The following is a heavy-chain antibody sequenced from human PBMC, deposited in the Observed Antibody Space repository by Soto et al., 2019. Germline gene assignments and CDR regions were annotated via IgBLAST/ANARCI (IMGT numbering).Heavy chain of an antibody. CDR3: AREGTAFGVVIAGLDV. Sequence: GGSLRLSCAASGFTFSSYTMNWVRQAQGKGLEWVSSISSRSSYIYYADSMKGRFTISRDNANNSLHLQMNSLRAEDTAVYYCAREGTAFGVVIAGLDVWGQGTTVTVSS. D-gene: IGHD3-3*01. J-gene: IGHJ6*02. CDR2: ISSRSSYI. CDR1: GFTFSSYT. V-gene: IGHV3-21*01.